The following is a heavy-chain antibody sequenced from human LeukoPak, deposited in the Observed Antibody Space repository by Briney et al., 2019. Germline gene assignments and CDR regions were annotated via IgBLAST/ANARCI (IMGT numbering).Heavy chain of an antibody. V-gene: IGHV3-33*06. D-gene: IGHD1-26*01. CDR1: GFTFSSYA. CDR2: IWYDGSNK. J-gene: IGHJ4*02. Sequence: GGSLRLSCAASGFTFSSYAMHWVRQAPGKGLEWVAVIWYDGSNKYYADSVKGRFTISRDNSKNTLYLQMNSLRAEDTAVYYCAKDSVGATYIENWGQGALVTVSS. CDR3: AKDSVGATYIEN.